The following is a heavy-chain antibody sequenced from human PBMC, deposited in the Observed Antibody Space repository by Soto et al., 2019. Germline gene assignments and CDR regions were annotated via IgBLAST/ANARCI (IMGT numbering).Heavy chain of an antibody. V-gene: IGHV4-61*01. CDR1: GGSVSSSHYY. CDR3: ARVGGYSGLIWFY. Sequence: SETLSLTCTVSGGSVSSSHYYWSWIRQPPGKGLEWIGYIYHTGNTNYNPSLKSRLAISVDTSRNQFSLKLTSVTAADTAVYYCARVGGYSGLIWFYWGQGSLVTVSS. CDR2: IYHTGNT. J-gene: IGHJ4*02. D-gene: IGHD5-12*01.